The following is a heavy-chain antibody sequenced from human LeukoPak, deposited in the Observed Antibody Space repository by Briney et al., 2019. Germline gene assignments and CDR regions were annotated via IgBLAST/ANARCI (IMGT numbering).Heavy chain of an antibody. CDR2: INPSGGST. V-gene: IGHV1-46*01. Sequence: ASVKVSCKASGYTFTTYYMNWVRQAPGQGLEWMGVINPSGGSTSYAQKFQGRVTMTRDTSTSMVYVELSSLRSEDTAVYYCARQYGSGIIGYFDYWGQGTLVTVSS. CDR3: ARQYGSGIIGYFDY. D-gene: IGHD3-10*01. CDR1: GYTFTTYY. J-gene: IGHJ4*02.